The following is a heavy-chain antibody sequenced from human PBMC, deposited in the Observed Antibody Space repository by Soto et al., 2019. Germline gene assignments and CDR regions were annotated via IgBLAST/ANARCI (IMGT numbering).Heavy chain of an antibody. CDR2: IYSNGRT. D-gene: IGHD4-17*01. CDR3: ARSYRDSYEH. J-gene: IGHJ1*01. V-gene: IGHV4-4*07. CDR1: GGSISNNY. Sequence: PSETLSLTCNVSGGSISNNYWTWIRQPAGKGLEWIGRIYSNGRTNFNPSLKSRISMPIDTSKNQFSLKLTSVTAADTAVYYCARSYRDSYEHWGQGTLVTVSS.